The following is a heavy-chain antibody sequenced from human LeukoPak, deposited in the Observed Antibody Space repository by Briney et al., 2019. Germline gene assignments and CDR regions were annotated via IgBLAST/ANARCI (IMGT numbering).Heavy chain of an antibody. V-gene: IGHV4-4*09. Sequence: SETLSLTCTVSGGSIGSYYWSWIRQPPGKGLEWIGYIYTSGSTNYNPSLKSRVTISVDTSKNQFSLKLSSVTAADTAVYYCARTPTPQDAFDIWGQGTMVTVSS. CDR1: GGSIGSYY. CDR2: IYTSGST. J-gene: IGHJ3*02. CDR3: ARTPTPQDAFDI.